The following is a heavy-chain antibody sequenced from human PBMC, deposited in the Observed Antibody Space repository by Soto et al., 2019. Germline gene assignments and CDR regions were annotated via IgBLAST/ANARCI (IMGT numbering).Heavy chain of an antibody. CDR3: ARGFNSALDI. CDR2: IKQDGSEK. V-gene: IGHV3-7*01. CDR1: GFIFSSYW. J-gene: IGHJ3*02. Sequence: GGSLRLSCAATGFIFSSYWMSWVRQAPGKGLEWVANIKQDGSEKYYVDSAKGRFTISRNNAKNSLHLQMKSLRAEDTAVYYCARGFNSALDIWGQGTMVTVSS.